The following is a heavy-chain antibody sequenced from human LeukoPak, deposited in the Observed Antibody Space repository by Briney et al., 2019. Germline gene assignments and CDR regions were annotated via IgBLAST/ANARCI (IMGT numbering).Heavy chain of an antibody. V-gene: IGHV4-61*08. CDR1: GGSVSSGGYY. J-gene: IGHJ4*02. CDR2: MYYDGTS. D-gene: IGHD3-10*01. CDR3: ARGRDNYGSGDS. Sequence: SETLSLTCTVSGGSVSSGGYYWNWIRQPPGKGLECLGYMYYDGTSNYNPSLKSRVTISIDSSKNQFSLRLSSVTAADTAVYYCARGRDNYGSGDSWGQGTRVTVSS.